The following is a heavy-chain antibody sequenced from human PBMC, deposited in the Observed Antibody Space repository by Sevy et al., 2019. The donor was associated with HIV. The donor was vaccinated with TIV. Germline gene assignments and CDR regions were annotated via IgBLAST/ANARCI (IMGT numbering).Heavy chain of an antibody. D-gene: IGHD3-22*01. V-gene: IGHV4-38-2*01. CDR3: ARCYYDSSGKYYFDY. J-gene: IGHJ4*02. Sequence: SETLSLTCAVSGYSISSGYYWGWIRQPPGKGLEWIGNIFHGGSSGSTYYNPSLKSRLTISVGTSKNQFSLKLSSVTAADTAVYYCARCYYDSSGKYYFDYWGQGTLVTVSS. CDR2: IFHGGSSGST. CDR1: GYSISSGYY.